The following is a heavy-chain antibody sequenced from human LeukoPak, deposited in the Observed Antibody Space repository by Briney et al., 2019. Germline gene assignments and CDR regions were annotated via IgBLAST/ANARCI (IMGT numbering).Heavy chain of an antibody. CDR2: IYYSGST. CDR3: AREGEYYFDY. Sequence: SETLSLTCTVSGGSISSSSYYWGWIRQPPGKGLEWIGSIYYSGSTYYNPSLKSRVTISVDTSKNQFSLKLSSVTAADTAVYYCAREGEYYFDYWGQGTLVTVSS. J-gene: IGHJ4*02. D-gene: IGHD2-21*01. V-gene: IGHV4-39*07. CDR1: GGSISSSSYY.